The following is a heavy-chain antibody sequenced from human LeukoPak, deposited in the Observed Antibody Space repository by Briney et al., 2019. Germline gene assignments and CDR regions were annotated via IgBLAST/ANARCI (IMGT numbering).Heavy chain of an antibody. D-gene: IGHD3-22*01. CDR3: AIQITMIVVVPYFDY. J-gene: IGHJ4*02. CDR2: ISSSGGTI. Sequence: PGGSLRLSCAASGLTFSDYYMTWIRQAPGKGLEWVAYISSSGGTIYSADSVKGRFTVSRDNAKNSLFLHMNSLRAEDTAIYYCAIQITMIVVVPYFDYWGQGTLVTVSS. CDR1: GLTFSDYY. V-gene: IGHV3-11*04.